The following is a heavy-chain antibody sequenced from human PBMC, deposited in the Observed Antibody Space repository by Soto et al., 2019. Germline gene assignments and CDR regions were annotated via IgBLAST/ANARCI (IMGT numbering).Heavy chain of an antibody. V-gene: IGHV3-23*01. CDR3: ASAAAGLAYFDY. Sequence: GGSLRLSCAASGFTFTTYAMTWVRQAPGKGLEWVSSISYNGRSTYHADSVKGRFTISRDNSKNTVYLQMTSLRAEDTAVYYCASAAAGLAYFDYWGQRTLVTVSS. J-gene: IGHJ4*02. CDR2: ISYNGRST. CDR1: GFTFTTYA. D-gene: IGHD6-13*01.